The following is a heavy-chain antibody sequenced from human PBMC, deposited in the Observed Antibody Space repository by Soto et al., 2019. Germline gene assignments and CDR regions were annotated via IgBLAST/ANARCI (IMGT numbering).Heavy chain of an antibody. CDR2: ISSDSRYI. Sequence: EVQLVESGGGLVQPGGSLRLSCAASGFTLSNYAVNWVRQAPGKGLEWVSYISSDSRYIYHGDSGKGRFTISRDNVRNSVYLQMNSLRDEDTAVYYCARIKLVDFFFINVDVYDMDVWGQGTPVTVSS. CDR3: ARIKLVDFFFINVDVYDMDV. CDR1: GFTLSNYA. D-gene: IGHD2-15*01. J-gene: IGHJ6*02. V-gene: IGHV3-21*01.